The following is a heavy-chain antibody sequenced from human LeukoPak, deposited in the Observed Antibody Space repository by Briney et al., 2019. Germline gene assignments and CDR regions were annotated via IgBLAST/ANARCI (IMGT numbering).Heavy chain of an antibody. D-gene: IGHD6-6*01. CDR1: GYTFTGYY. J-gene: IGHJ4*02. CDR3: ARAYSTSFRYFYY. V-gene: IGHV1-2*02. CDR2: INPNSGGT. Sequence: ASVKVSCKASGYTFTGYYMHWVRQAPGQGLEWMGWINPNSGGTNYAQKFQGRVTMTRDTSISTAYMELSRLRSDDTAVYYCARAYSTSFRYFYYWGQGTLVTVSS.